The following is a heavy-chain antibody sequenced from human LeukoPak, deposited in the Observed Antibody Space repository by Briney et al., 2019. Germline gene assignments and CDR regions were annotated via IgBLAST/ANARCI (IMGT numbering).Heavy chain of an antibody. CDR3: AGGYSSGWYASRAQIT. V-gene: IGHV4-39*07. CDR1: GGSINRSSYY. J-gene: IGHJ1*01. Sequence: SETLSLTCTVSGGSINRSSYYWGWIRQPPGKGPEWIGSIYYSGSTYYNPSLKSRVTISVDTSKNQFSLKLSSVTAADTAVYYCAGGYSSGWYASRAQITWGQGTLVTVSS. D-gene: IGHD6-19*01. CDR2: IYYSGST.